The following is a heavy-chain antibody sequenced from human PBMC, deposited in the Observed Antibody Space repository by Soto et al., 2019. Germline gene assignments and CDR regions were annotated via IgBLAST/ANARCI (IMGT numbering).Heavy chain of an antibody. V-gene: IGHV4-31*03. CDR3: ARDTTVTPSSWFDP. J-gene: IGHJ5*02. CDR2: IDYSGST. Sequence: QVQLQESGPGLVKPSQTLSLTCTVSGGSISSGGYYWSWIRQHPGKGLEWIGYIDYSGSTYYNPSLKSRVTRSVDTSKNQFSLELGSVTAADTAVYYCARDTTVTPSSWFDPWGQGTLVTVSS. CDR1: GGSISSGGYY. D-gene: IGHD4-17*01.